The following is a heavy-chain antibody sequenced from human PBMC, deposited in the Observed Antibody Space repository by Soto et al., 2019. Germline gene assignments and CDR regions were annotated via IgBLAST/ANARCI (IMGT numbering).Heavy chain of an antibody. CDR1: GFTFSSYA. D-gene: IGHD2-8*01. V-gene: IGHV3-23*01. CDR3: AKLGYCTNGVCYPEYYFDY. CDR2: ISGSGGST. J-gene: IGHJ4*02. Sequence: GGSLRLSCAASGFTFSSYAMSWVRQAPGKGLEWVSAISGSGGSTYYADSVKGRFTISRDNSKNTLYLQMNSLRAEDTAVYYCAKLGYCTNGVCYPEYYFDYWGQGTLVTVSS.